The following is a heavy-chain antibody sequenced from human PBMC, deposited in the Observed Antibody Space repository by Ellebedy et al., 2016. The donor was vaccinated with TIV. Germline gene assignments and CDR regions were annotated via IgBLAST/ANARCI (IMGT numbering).Heavy chain of an antibody. CDR2: IIPIFGTA. J-gene: IGHJ6*02. CDR1: GGTFSSYA. Sequence: AASVKVSCKASGGTFSSYAISWVRQAPGQGLEWMGGIIPIFGTANYAQKFQGRVTITADESTSTVYMELGRLRSEDSAVNYCVRDASSSAWYSGTDVWGQGTTVTVSS. CDR3: VRDASSSAWYSGTDV. V-gene: IGHV1-69*13.